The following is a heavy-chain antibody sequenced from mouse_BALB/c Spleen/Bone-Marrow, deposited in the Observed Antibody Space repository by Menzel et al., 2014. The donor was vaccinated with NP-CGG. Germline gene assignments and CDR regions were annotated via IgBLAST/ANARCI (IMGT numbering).Heavy chain of an antibody. J-gene: IGHJ1*01. CDR1: GYSFTRYY. D-gene: IGHD1-1*01. CDR2: INPSNGGT. Sequence: QVQLKHSGAELVKPGASVKLSCKASGYSFTRYYMYWVKQRPGQGLEWIGEINPSNGGTNFNEKFKSKATLTVDKSSSTAYMQYSSLTSEDSAVYYCTRSNYGYWYFDVWGAGTTVTVSS. V-gene: IGHV1S81*02. CDR3: TRSNYGYWYFDV.